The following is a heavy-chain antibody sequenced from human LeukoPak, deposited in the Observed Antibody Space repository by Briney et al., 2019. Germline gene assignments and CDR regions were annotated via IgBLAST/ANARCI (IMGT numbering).Heavy chain of an antibody. Sequence: SGGSLRLSCAAPGFTFSSYSMNWVRQAPGKGLEWVSSISSSSSYIYYADSVKGRFTISRDNAKNSLYLQMNSLRAEDTAVYYCARDDSDTAMVVDYWGQGTLVTVSS. V-gene: IGHV3-21*01. CDR2: ISSSSSYI. CDR3: ARDDSDTAMVVDY. J-gene: IGHJ4*02. D-gene: IGHD5-18*01. CDR1: GFTFSSYS.